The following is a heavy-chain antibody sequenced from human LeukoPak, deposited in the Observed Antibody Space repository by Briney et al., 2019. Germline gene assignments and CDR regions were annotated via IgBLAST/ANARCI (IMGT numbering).Heavy chain of an antibody. CDR1: GFTFDDYA. CDR2: ISWNSGSI. V-gene: IGHV3-9*01. J-gene: IGHJ6*03. D-gene: IGHD6-13*01. Sequence: GGSLRLSCAASGFTFDDYAMHWVRQAPGKGLEWVSGISWNSGSIGYADSVKGRFTISRDNAKNSLYLQMNSLRAEDTALYYCARGAAAGSYLYYYYYYMDVWGKGTTVTVSS. CDR3: ARGAAAGSYLYYYYYYMDV.